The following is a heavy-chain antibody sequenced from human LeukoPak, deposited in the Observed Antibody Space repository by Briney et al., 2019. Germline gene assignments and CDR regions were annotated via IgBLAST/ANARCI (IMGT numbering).Heavy chain of an antibody. CDR1: GYTFTSYA. CDR2: INPSGGST. CDR3: AREVGYQLPSAPNFDY. J-gene: IGHJ4*02. V-gene: IGHV1-46*01. D-gene: IGHD2-2*01. Sequence: GASVKVSCKASGYTFTSYAMNWVRQAPGQGLEWMGIINPSGGSTSYAQKFQGRVTMTRDTSTSTVYMELSSLRSEDTAVYYCAREVGYQLPSAPNFDYWGQGTLVTVSS.